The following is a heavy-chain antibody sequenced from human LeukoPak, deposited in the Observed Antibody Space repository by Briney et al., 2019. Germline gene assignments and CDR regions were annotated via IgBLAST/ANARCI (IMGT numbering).Heavy chain of an antibody. J-gene: IGHJ3*02. D-gene: IGHD6-6*01. Sequence: ASVKVSCKASGYTFTGYYMHWVRQAPGQGLEWMGWINPNSGGTNYAQKFQGRVTMTRDTSISTAYMELSRLRSDDTAVYYGARVFLSSSAQIDALNILEQETMV. CDR1: GYTFTGYY. V-gene: IGHV1-2*02. CDR2: INPNSGGT. CDR3: ARVFLSSSAQIDALNI.